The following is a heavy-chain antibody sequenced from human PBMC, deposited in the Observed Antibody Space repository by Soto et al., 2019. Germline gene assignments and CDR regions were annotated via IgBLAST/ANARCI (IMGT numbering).Heavy chain of an antibody. CDR1: GGSISSGDYY. CDR2: IYYSGST. J-gene: IGHJ4*02. CDR3: ARAGARYYYDNSGYYFDY. V-gene: IGHV4-30-4*01. Sequence: SETLSLTCTVSGGSISSGDYYWSWIRQPPGKGLEWIGYIYYSGSTYYNPSLKSRVTISVDTSKNQLSLKLSSVTAADTAVYYCARAGARYYYDNSGYYFDYWGQGTLVTVSS. D-gene: IGHD3-22*01.